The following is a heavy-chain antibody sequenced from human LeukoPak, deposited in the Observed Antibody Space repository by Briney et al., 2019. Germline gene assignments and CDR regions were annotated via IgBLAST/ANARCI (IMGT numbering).Heavy chain of an antibody. V-gene: IGHV4-31*03. Sequence: PSQTLSLTCTVSGGSISSGGYYWSWILQHPGEGLEWIGYIYYSGSTYYNPSLKSRVTISVDTSKNQFSLKLSSVTAADTAVYYCASSRLIAGYSYGSGITADYWGQGTLVTVSS. CDR1: GGSISSGGYY. CDR2: IYYSGST. J-gene: IGHJ4*02. D-gene: IGHD5-18*01. CDR3: ASSRLIAGYSYGSGITADY.